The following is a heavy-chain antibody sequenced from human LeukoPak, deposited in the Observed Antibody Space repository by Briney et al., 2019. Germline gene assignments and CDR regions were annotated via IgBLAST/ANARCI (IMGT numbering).Heavy chain of an antibody. J-gene: IGHJ4*02. CDR1: GFTFSNYA. D-gene: IGHD2-2*01. V-gene: IGHV3-23*01. CDR2: ISGSGGNT. CDR3: AKTPPYCSSTSCYLDY. Sequence: GGSLRLSCAASGFTFSNYAMSWVRQAPGKGLEWVSAISGSGGNTYYADSVEGRFTISRDNSKDTLYLQMNSLRAEDTAVYYCAKTPPYCSSTSCYLDYWGQGTLVTVSS.